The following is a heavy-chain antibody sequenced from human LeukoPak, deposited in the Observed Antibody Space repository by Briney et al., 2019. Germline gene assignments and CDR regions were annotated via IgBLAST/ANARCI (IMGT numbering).Heavy chain of an antibody. Sequence: SVKVSCKASGGTFSNYAISWVRQAPGQGLEWMGGIIPIFGTIKYAQKFQGRVTITADESTSTTYMELSSLGSDDTAVYYCATRSTVVTLDAFDIWGQGTRVTVSS. CDR1: GGTFSNYA. D-gene: IGHD4-23*01. V-gene: IGHV1-69*13. J-gene: IGHJ3*02. CDR2: IIPIFGTI. CDR3: ATRSTVVTLDAFDI.